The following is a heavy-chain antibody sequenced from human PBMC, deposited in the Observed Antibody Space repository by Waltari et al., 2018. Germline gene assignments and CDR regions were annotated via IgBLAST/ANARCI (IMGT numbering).Heavy chain of an antibody. J-gene: IGHJ6*03. Sequence: EVQLVETGGGLIQPGGSLRLSCAASGFTVSSNYMSWVRQAPGQGLAWVSVIYSGGSTYYADARKGRCTIYRDHSKTPLYHPRKSRGALEPAVYYCLVVGIPPNPPKNSMGVWGTGTTVTVSS. CDR1: GFTVSSNY. D-gene: IGHD3-22*01. CDR3: LVVGIPPNPPKNSMGV. CDR2: IYSGGST. V-gene: IGHV3-53*02.